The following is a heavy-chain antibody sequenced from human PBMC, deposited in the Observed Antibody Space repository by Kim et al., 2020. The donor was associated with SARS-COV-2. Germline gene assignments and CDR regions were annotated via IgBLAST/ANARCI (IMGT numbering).Heavy chain of an antibody. Sequence: SGPTLVNPTQTLTLTCTFSGFSLSTSGMCVSWIRQPPGKALEWLALIDWDDDKYYSTSLKTRLTISKDTSKNQVVLTMTNMDPVDTATYYCARIRVATIGPPTNDAFDIWGQGTMVTVSS. D-gene: IGHD5-12*01. CDR1: GFSLSTSGMC. V-gene: IGHV2-70*01. CDR3: ARIRVATIGPPTNDAFDI. CDR2: IDWDDDK. J-gene: IGHJ3*02.